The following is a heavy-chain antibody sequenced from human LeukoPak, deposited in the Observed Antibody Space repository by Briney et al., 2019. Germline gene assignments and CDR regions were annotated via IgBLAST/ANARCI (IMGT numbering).Heavy chain of an antibody. D-gene: IGHD2-8*01. Sequence: SETLSLTCAVSGGSISSGGYSWSWIRQPPGKGLEWIGYIYHSGSTYYNPSLKSRVTISVDRSKNQFSLKLSSVAAADTAVYYCARGQYCTNGVCYPVYWGQGTLVTVSS. V-gene: IGHV4-30-2*01. CDR2: IYHSGST. CDR3: ARGQYCTNGVCYPVY. J-gene: IGHJ4*02. CDR1: GGSISSGGYS.